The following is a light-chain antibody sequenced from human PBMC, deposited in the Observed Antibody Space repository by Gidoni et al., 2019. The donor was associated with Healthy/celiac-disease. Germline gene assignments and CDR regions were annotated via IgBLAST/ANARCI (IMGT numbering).Light chain of an antibody. Sequence: EMVLTQSPGTLSLSPGERATLSCRASQSVSSSYLAWYQQKPGQAPRHLLYGASSRATGIPDRFSGSGSGTDFTLTISRLEPEDFAVYYCQQYGSSPPETFXQXTKVEIK. CDR3: QQYGSSPPET. CDR1: QSVSSSY. V-gene: IGKV3-20*01. J-gene: IGKJ1*01. CDR2: GAS.